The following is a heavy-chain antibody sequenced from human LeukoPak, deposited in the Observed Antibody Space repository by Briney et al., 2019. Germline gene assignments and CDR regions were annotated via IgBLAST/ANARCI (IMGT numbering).Heavy chain of an antibody. Sequence: GGSLRLSCAASGSTFSSYGMHWVRQAPGKGLEWVAFIRYDGINKYYADSVKGRFTISRDNSKNTLYLQMNSLRAEDTAVYYCARFALKTPPTDWGQGTLVTVSS. J-gene: IGHJ4*02. CDR3: ARFALKTPPTD. CDR1: GSTFSSYG. CDR2: IRYDGINK. V-gene: IGHV3-30*02.